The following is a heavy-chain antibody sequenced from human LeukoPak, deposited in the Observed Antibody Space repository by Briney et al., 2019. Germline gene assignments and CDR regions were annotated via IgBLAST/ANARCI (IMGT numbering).Heavy chain of an antibody. J-gene: IGHJ6*02. D-gene: IGHD2-2*01. Sequence: PGGSLRLSCAASGFTFSSYAMHWVRQAPGKGLEWVAVISYDGSNKYYADSVKGRFTISRDNSKNTLYLQMNSLRAEDTAVYYCARESHCSSTSCPSYYYYYGMDVWGQGTTVTVSS. CDR2: ISYDGSNK. CDR3: ARESHCSSTSCPSYYYYYGMDV. V-gene: IGHV3-30-3*01. CDR1: GFTFSSYA.